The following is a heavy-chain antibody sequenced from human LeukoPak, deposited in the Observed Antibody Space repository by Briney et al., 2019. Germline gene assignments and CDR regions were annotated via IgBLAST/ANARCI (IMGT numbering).Heavy chain of an antibody. CDR2: ISSSSSYI. Sequence: GGPLRLSCAASGFTFSSYSMNWVREAPGKGLEWVSSISSSSSYIYYADSVKGRFTISRDNAKNSLYLQMNSLRAEDTAVYYCARGSRQQLVSWKGVSWFDPWGQGTLVTVSS. CDR3: ARGSRQQLVSWKGVSWFDP. CDR1: GFTFSSYS. V-gene: IGHV3-21*01. D-gene: IGHD6-6*01. J-gene: IGHJ5*02.